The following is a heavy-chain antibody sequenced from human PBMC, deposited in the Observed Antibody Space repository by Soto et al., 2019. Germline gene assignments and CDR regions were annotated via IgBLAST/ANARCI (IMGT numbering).Heavy chain of an antibody. CDR2: INRASIYI. CDR1: GFTFSSYD. D-gene: IGHD4-17*01. V-gene: IGHV3-21*01. CDR3: ARRTVTTYHYFDY. Sequence: GCLRLSCVASGFTFSSYDMNWVRQAPGKGLEWVSSINRASIYIYYADSVRGRFTISRDNAKNSLYLQMDSLRVEDKAVYYCARRTVTTYHYFDYWGQGTLVTVSS. J-gene: IGHJ4*02.